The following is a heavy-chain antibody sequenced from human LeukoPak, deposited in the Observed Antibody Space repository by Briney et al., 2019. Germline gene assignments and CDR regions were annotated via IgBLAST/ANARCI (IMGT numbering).Heavy chain of an antibody. D-gene: IGHD2-15*01. CDR2: IYPGDSDT. CDR3: ARLDCNGGTSYGDY. J-gene: IGHJ4*02. V-gene: IGHV5-51*01. CDR1: GYSFTRYW. Sequence: PGESLKISCKGSGYSFTRYWIGWVRQMPGKGLEWMGIIYPGDSDTRYSPSFQGQVTISADKSISTAYLQWSSLKSSDAAMYYCARLDCNGGTSYGDYWGQGTLVTVSS.